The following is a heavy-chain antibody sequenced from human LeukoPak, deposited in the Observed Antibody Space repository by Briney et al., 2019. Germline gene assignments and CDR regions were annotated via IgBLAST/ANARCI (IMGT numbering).Heavy chain of an antibody. CDR3: ARVKGGIAAAGNYFDY. Sequence: QPGGSPRLSCAAPGFALNSYAMHWGRQGPGKGLEWVALVSYDGVSKYYADSLKGRITISRDNSKNTLHLQMNSLRSEDTAVYYCARVKGGIAAAGNYFDYWGRGTLVTVSS. CDR2: VSYDGVSK. CDR1: GFALNSYA. J-gene: IGHJ4*02. V-gene: IGHV3-30-3*01. D-gene: IGHD6-13*01.